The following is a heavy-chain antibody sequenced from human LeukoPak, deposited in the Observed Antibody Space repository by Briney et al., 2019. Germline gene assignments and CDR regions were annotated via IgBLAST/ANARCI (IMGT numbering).Heavy chain of an antibody. CDR2: IYYNGDT. J-gene: IGHJ4*02. D-gene: IGHD2-8*02. CDR3: TRVGIGTVDY. CDR1: GGSISSYY. Sequence: SETLSLTCTVSGGSISSYYWGWIRQPPGKGLEWIGYIYYNGDTNYNPSLKSRVTISVDTSKNQFSLKLTSVTAADTAVYYCTRVGIGTVDYWGQGTLVTVSS. V-gene: IGHV4-59*01.